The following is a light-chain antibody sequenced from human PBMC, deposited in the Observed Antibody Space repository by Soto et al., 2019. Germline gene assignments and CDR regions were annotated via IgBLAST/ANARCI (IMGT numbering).Light chain of an antibody. CDR1: QTVGGH. J-gene: IGKJ1*01. Sequence: EVVLTQSPATLSLSPGERATLSCRASQTVGGHFAWYQQKPGQAPRLLIFRASTRATGVPARFSGRGSGTEFTITISGLQSEDFAVYYCQQYSQWPPWTFGPGTRWIS. CDR3: QQYSQWPPWT. CDR2: RAS. V-gene: IGKV3-15*01.